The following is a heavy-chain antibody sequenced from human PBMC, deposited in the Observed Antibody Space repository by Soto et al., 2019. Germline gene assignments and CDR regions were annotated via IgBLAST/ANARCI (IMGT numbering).Heavy chain of an antibody. V-gene: IGHV3-30*18. CDR1: GFTFSSYG. Sequence: QVQLVESGGGVVQPGRSLRLSCAASGFTFSSYGMHWVRQAPGKGLEWVAVISYDGSNKYYADSVKGRFTISRDNSKNTLYLQMNSLRAEDTAVYYCAKDRDIVLLPAAIQFDYWGQGTLVTVSS. J-gene: IGHJ4*02. CDR3: AKDRDIVLLPAAIQFDY. CDR2: ISYDGSNK. D-gene: IGHD2-2*01.